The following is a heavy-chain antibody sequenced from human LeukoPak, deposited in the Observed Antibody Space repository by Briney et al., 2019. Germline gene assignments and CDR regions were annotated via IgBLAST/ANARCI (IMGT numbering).Heavy chain of an antibody. Sequence: SVKVSCKASGGTFSSYAISWVRQAPGQGLEWMGRIIPIFGTANYAQKFQGRVTITTDESTSTAYMELSSLRSEDTAVYYCARADYQPLLNFDYWGQGTLVTVSS. CDR3: ARADYQPLLNFDY. V-gene: IGHV1-69*05. J-gene: IGHJ4*02. CDR2: IIPIFGTA. D-gene: IGHD2-2*01. CDR1: GGTFSSYA.